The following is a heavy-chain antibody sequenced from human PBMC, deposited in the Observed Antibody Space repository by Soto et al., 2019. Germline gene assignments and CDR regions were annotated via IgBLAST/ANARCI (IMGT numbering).Heavy chain of an antibody. J-gene: IGHJ6*02. V-gene: IGHV1-3*01. Sequence: GASVKVSCKASGYTFTSYAMHWVRQAPGQRLEWMGWINAGNGNTKYSQKFQGRVTITRDTSASTAYMELSSLRSEDTAVYYCATCLGLRYYYYGMDVWGQGTTVTVS. CDR1: GYTFTSYA. D-gene: IGHD5-18*01. CDR3: ATCLGLRYYYYGMDV. CDR2: INAGNGNT.